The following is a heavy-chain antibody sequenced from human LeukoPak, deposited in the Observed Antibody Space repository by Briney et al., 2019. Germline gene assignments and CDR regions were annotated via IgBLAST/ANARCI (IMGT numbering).Heavy chain of an antibody. V-gene: IGHV3-53*01. J-gene: IGHJ1*01. D-gene: IGHD6-19*01. CDR3: ARDQREGSAWSWYFQH. CDR1: GFTVSSNY. CDR2: IYGGGET. Sequence: GGSLRLSCAASGFTVSSNYMSWVRQAPGKGLEWVSVIYGGGETYYADSVKGRFTISRDNSKNTLYLQMNSLRAEDTAVYYCARDQREGSAWSWYFQHWGQGTLVTVSS.